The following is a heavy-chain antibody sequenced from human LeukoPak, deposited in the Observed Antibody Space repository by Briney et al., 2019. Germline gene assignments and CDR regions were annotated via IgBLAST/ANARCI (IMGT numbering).Heavy chain of an antibody. Sequence: PGGSLRLSCAASGFTFSSYSMNWVRQTPGKGLEWVSSISSSSYIYYADSVKGRFTISRDNAKNSLYLQMNSLRAEDTAVYYCARDVPKGKFDYWGQGTLVTVSS. CDR1: GFTFSSYS. D-gene: IGHD2-2*01. J-gene: IGHJ4*02. CDR2: ISSSSYI. CDR3: ARDVPKGKFDY. V-gene: IGHV3-21*01.